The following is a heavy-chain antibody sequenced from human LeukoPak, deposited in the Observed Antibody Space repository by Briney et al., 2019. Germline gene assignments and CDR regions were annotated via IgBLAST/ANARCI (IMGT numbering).Heavy chain of an antibody. D-gene: IGHD3-22*01. V-gene: IGHV4-59*01. CDR1: GGSISSYY. J-gene: IGHJ6*03. Sequence: SETLSLTCTVSGGSISSYYWSWIRQPPGKGLEWIGYIYYSGSTNYNPSLKSRVTISVDTSKNHFSLKLSSVTAADTAVYYCAVDNDSTGYYFSMDVWGKGTTVTVSS. CDR3: AVDNDSTGYYFSMDV. CDR2: IYYSGST.